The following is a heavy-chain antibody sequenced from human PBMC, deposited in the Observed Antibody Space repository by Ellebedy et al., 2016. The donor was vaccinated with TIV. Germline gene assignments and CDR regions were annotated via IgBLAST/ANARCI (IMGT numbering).Heavy chain of an antibody. V-gene: IGHV3-23*01. J-gene: IGHJ3*02. CDR1: GFTFSSYA. CDR2: ISGSGGST. D-gene: IGHD6-19*01. CDR3: AKDQRGSGWDDAFDI. Sequence: GGSLRLXXAASGFTFSSYAMSWVRQAPGKGLEWVSAISGSGGSTYYADSVKGRFTISRDNSKNTLYLQMNSLRAEDTAVYYCAKDQRGSGWDDAFDIWGQGTMVTVSS.